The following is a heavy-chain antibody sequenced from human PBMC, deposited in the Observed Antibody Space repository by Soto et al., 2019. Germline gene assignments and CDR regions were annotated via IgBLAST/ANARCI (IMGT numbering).Heavy chain of an antibody. V-gene: IGHV4-34*01. CDR2: INHSGST. CDR3: ASGQRAARPFYYHGMDV. Sequence: RIIQHQRKGLERIGEINHSGSTNYDPSLKSRVTISVDTSKDQFSLKLSSVTAADTAVYYCASGQRAARPFYYHGMDV. D-gene: IGHD6-6*01. J-gene: IGHJ6*01.